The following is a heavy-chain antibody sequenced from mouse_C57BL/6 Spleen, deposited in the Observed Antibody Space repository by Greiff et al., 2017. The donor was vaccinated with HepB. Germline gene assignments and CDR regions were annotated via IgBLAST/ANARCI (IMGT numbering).Heavy chain of an antibody. J-gene: IGHJ2*01. Sequence: VQLQQSGAELVMPGASVKLSCKASGYTFTSYWMHWVKQRPGQGLEWIGEVDPSDGYTNYNQKFKGKSTLTVDKSSSTAYMQLSSLTSEDSAVYYCAREATVVATRDYFDYWGQGTTLTVSS. CDR2: VDPSDGYT. V-gene: IGHV1-69*01. CDR1: GYTFTSYW. D-gene: IGHD1-1*01. CDR3: AREATVVATRDYFDY.